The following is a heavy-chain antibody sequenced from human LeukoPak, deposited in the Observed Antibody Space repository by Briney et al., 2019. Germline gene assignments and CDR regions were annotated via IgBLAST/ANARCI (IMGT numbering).Heavy chain of an antibody. V-gene: IGHV3-30-3*01. Sequence: GRSLRLSCAASGFTFSSYAMHWVRQAPGKGLEWVAVISYDGSNKYYADSVKGRFTISRDNSKNTLYLQMNSLRAEDTAVYYCAREVGYYDFWSGYSFDYWGQGTLVTVSS. D-gene: IGHD3-3*01. CDR1: GFTFSSYA. CDR2: ISYDGSNK. CDR3: AREVGYYDFWSGYSFDY. J-gene: IGHJ4*02.